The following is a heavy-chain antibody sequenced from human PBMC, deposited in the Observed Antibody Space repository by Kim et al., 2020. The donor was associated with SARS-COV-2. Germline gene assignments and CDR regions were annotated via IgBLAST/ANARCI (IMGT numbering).Heavy chain of an antibody. Sequence: GGSLRLSCTASGFTFGDYVMSWVRQAPGKGLEWVGFIRSKAHGGTTEYAASVKGRFTISRDDSKSIAYLQMNSLKTEDTAVYYCTREADYGDNGVTKKREYHYFDYWCQGSLVTVSS. V-gene: IGHV3-49*04. CDR1: GFTFGDYV. CDR3: TREADYGDNGVTKKREYHYFDY. CDR2: IRSKAHGGTT. J-gene: IGHJ4*02. D-gene: IGHD4-17*01.